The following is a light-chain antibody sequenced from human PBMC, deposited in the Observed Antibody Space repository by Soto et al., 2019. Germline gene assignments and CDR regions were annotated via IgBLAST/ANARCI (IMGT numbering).Light chain of an antibody. V-gene: IGKV3D-15*01. Sequence: EIVMTQSPATLSVSPGDRATLSCRASQSVNSNYLAWYQQKPGQAPRLLIYGISKRATDIPDRFSGSGSGTEFTLTISSLQAEDVAVYYCQQYINDRPAFGQGTKVDIK. J-gene: IGKJ1*01. CDR3: QQYINDRPA. CDR2: GIS. CDR1: QSVNSN.